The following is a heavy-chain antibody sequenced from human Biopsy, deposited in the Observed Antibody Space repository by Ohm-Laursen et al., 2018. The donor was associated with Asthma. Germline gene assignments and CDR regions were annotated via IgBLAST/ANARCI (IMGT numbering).Heavy chain of an antibody. D-gene: IGHD6-19*01. Sequence: SVKVSCKAPGGTFSNFAISWVRQAPGQGLEWLGGIMTVFGTTNYAKKFQGRVTITADESTSTAYMEVTSLRSEDTAIYYFARCQVGYSSGWSLLLKKIYYSGMDVWGQGTAVTVSS. CDR3: ARCQVGYSSGWSLLLKKIYYSGMDV. V-gene: IGHV1-69*13. J-gene: IGHJ6*02. CDR2: IMTVFGTT. CDR1: GGTFSNFA.